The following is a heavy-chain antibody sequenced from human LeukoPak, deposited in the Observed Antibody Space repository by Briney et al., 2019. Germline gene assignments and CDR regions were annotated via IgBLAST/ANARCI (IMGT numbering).Heavy chain of an antibody. J-gene: IGHJ4*02. V-gene: IGHV3-23*01. CDR2: ISGSGDST. CDR3: AKSRGSYWVPEFDY. D-gene: IGHD1-26*01. CDR1: GLTFSNYA. Sequence: SGGSLRLSCAASGLTFSNYAMSWVRQAPGKGLEWVSDISGSGDSTNYADSVKGRFTISRDNSKNTLYLQMNSLRAEDTAIYYCAKSRGSYWVPEFDYWGQGTLVTVSS.